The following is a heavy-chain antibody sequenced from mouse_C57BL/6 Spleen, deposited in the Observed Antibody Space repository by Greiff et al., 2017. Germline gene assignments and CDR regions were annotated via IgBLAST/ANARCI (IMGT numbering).Heavy chain of an antibody. J-gene: IGHJ4*01. CDR1: GFSLSTFGMG. CDR2: IWWDDDK. V-gene: IGHV8-8*01. CDR3: ARASLRAMDY. Sequence: QVTLKVSGPGILQPSQTLSLTCSFSGFSLSTFGMGVGWIRQPSGKGLEWLAHIWWDDDKYYNPALKSRLTISEDTSKNQVCLKIADVYTADTATYYCARASLRAMDYWGQGTSVTVSS. D-gene: IGHD1-1*01.